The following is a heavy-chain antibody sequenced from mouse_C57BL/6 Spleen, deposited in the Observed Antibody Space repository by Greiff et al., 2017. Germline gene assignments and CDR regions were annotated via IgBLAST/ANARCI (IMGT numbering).Heavy chain of an antibody. V-gene: IGHV14-1*01. D-gene: IGHD3-2*02. CDR1: GFNIKDYY. Sequence: VQLQQSGAELVRPGASVKLSCTASGFNIKDYYMHWVKQRPEQGLEWIGRIDPEGGDTEYAPKFQGKATMPADTSSNTAYLQLSSLASEDTAVYYCTTGSQETYYYAIDDWGQGTSVTVSS. CDR3: TTGSQETYYYAIDD. CDR2: IDPEGGDT. J-gene: IGHJ4*01.